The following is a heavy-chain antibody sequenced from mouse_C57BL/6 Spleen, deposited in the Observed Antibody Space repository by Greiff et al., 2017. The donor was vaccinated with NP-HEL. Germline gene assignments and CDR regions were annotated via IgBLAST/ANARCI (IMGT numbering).Heavy chain of an antibody. CDR3: TTDDYDGAFAY. CDR2: IDPEDGDT. CDR1: GFNIKDYY. J-gene: IGHJ3*01. V-gene: IGHV14-1*01. D-gene: IGHD2-4*01. Sequence: VQLQQSGAELVRPGASVKLSCTASGFNIKDYYMHWVKQRPEQGLEWIGRIDPEDGDTEYAPKFQGKATMTADTSSNTAYLQLSSLTSEDTAVYYCTTDDYDGAFAYWGQGTLVTVSA.